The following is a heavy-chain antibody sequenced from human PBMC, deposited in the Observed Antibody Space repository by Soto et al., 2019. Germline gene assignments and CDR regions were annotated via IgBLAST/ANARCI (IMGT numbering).Heavy chain of an antibody. CDR3: ARGVRRDGYTFDY. J-gene: IGHJ4*02. CDR2: ISSSSSYI. CDR1: GFTFSSYS. D-gene: IGHD5-12*01. Sequence: PGGSPRLSCAASGFTFSSYSMNWVRQAPGKGLEWVSSISSSSSYIYYADSVKGRFTISRDNAKNSLYLQMNSLRAEDTAVYYCARGVRRDGYTFDYWGQGTLVTVSS. V-gene: IGHV3-21*01.